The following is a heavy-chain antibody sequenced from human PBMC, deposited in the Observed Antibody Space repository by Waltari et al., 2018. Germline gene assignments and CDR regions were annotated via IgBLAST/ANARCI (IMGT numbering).Heavy chain of an antibody. CDR3: ARQAGYCNGASCYSDYYFDF. J-gene: IGHJ4*02. D-gene: IGHD2-15*01. Sequence: HLHVQVSGPGLRKPSETLSLPCPVPGGSVNRWRYYWAWLRQSPGKGLEWIGSIYYSGTHSYNPSLKSRGTMSVDTSKSQFSLMLTSVTAADTAVYYCARQAGYCNGASCYSDYYFDFWGQGRVVTVSS. V-gene: IGHV4-39*07. CDR2: IYYSGTH. CDR1: GGSVNRWRYY.